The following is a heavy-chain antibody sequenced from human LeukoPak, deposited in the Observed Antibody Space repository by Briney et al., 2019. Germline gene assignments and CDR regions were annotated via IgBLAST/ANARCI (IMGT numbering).Heavy chain of an antibody. Sequence: RASVKVSCKASGYTFTSYYMLWVRQAPGQGLEWMGIINPSGGATTYAQRFQGRITMTRDMSTSTVYMELSSLRSEDTAVYYCARGRFLVLYWGQGTLVTVSS. V-gene: IGHV1-46*01. CDR1: GYTFTSYY. CDR2: INPSGGAT. J-gene: IGHJ4*02. CDR3: ARGRFLVLY. D-gene: IGHD3-3*01.